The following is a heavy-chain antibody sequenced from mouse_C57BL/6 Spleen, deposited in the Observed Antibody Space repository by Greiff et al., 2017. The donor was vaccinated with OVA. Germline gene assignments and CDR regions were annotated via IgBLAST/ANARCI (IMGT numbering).Heavy chain of an antibody. CDR1: GYTFTSYW. V-gene: IGHV1-61*01. Sequence: QVQLQQPGAELVRPGSSVKLSCKASGYTFTSYWMDWVKQRPGQGLEWIGNINPSNSETNYNQKFKDKATLTVDKSSSTAYMQLSSLTSEGSAVYDYARSPLYGAIGYWGQGTTLTVSS. D-gene: IGHD1-1*02. CDR2: INPSNSET. CDR3: ARSPLYGAIGY. J-gene: IGHJ2*01.